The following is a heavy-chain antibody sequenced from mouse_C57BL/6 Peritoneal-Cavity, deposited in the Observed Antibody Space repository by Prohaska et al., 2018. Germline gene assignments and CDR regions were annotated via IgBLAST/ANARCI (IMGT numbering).Heavy chain of an antibody. D-gene: IGHD1-1*01. CDR3: ARSGSRGFDY. Sequence: VPTYADDFEGRFGFSLETSASTAYLQINNLKNEDTATYFCARSGSRGFDYWGQGTTLTVSS. J-gene: IGHJ2*01. CDR2: VP. V-gene: IGHV9-3*01.